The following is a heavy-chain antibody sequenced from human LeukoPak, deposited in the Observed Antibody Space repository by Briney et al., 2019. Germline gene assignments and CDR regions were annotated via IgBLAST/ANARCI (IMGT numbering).Heavy chain of an antibody. Sequence: SETLSLTCTVSGGSISNYYWSWIRQPPGKGLEWIGEINHSGSTNYNPSLKSRVTISVDTSKNQFSLKLSSVTAADTAVYYCAGSGYYKDWYFDLWGRGTLVTVSS. CDR1: GGSISNYY. J-gene: IGHJ2*01. CDR2: INHSGST. V-gene: IGHV4-34*01. D-gene: IGHD3-3*01. CDR3: AGSGYYKDWYFDL.